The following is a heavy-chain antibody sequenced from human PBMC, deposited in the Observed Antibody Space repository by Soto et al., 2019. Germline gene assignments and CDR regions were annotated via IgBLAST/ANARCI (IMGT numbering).Heavy chain of an antibody. Sequence: ASLRICGGACGFTVRSFGMSWGRQAPGKGLEWVSDIIDSGASTYYADSVKGRFTISRDNSKSTLYLQMNSLRAEDTALYYCAKGRSYYYYYGVDVWGQGTTVTVSS. J-gene: IGHJ6*02. CDR2: IIDSGAST. CDR1: GFTVRSFG. V-gene: IGHV3-23*01. CDR3: AKGRSYYYYYGVDV.